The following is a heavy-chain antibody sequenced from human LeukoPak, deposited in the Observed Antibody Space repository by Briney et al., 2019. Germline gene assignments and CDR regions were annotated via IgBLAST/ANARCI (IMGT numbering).Heavy chain of an antibody. CDR3: ARVYSSSWYFARGYFDY. CDR1: GSMYNYY. CDR2: IHYNGNT. D-gene: IGHD6-13*01. J-gene: IGHJ4*02. Sequence: PSETLSLTCTVSGSMYNYYWSWIRQPPGKGLEWIGYIHYNGNTNYSPSLKSRVTISVDTSKNQFSLKLSSVTAADTAVYYCARVYSSSWYFARGYFDYWGQGTLVTVSS. V-gene: IGHV4-59*12.